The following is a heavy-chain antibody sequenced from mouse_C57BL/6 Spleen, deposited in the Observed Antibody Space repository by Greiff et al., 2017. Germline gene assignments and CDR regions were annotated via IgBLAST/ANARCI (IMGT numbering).Heavy chain of an antibody. V-gene: IGHV1-50*01. D-gene: IGHD3-2*02. CDR3: ARGQLRHGDYFDY. CDR1: GYTFTSYW. J-gene: IGHJ2*01. CDR2: IDPSDSYT. Sequence: VQLQQPGAELVKPGASVKLSCKASGYTFTSYWMQWVKQRPGQGLEWIGEIDPSDSYTNYNQKFKGKATLTVDTSSSTAYMQLSSLTSEDSAVYYCARGQLRHGDYFDYWGQGTTLTVSS.